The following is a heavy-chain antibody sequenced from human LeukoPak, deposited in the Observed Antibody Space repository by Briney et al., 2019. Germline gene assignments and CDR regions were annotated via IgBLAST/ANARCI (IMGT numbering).Heavy chain of an antibody. CDR1: GFTFSSYE. CDR3: AILCSSDLPDAFDI. D-gene: IGHD2-2*01. J-gene: IGHJ3*02. Sequence: GGSLRLSCAASGFTFSSYEMNWVRQAPGKGLEWVSYISSSGSTIYYADSVKGRFTISRDNAKNSLYLQMNSLRAEDTAVYYCAILCSSDLPDAFDIWDQGTMVTVSS. CDR2: ISSSGSTI. V-gene: IGHV3-48*03.